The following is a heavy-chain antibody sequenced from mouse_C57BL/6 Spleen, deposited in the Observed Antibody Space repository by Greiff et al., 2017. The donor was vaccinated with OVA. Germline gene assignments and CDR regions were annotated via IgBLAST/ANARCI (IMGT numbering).Heavy chain of an antibody. Sequence: EVKLMESGGGLVQPGESLKLSCESNEYEFPSHDMSWVRKTPEKRLELVAAINSDGGSTYYPDTMERRFIISSDNTKQTLYLQMRRLRSEDPALYYCARRSNYEGYFDVWGTGTTVTVSS. CDR2: INSDGGST. D-gene: IGHD2-5*01. CDR1: EYEFPSHD. CDR3: ARRSNYEGYFDV. J-gene: IGHJ1*03. V-gene: IGHV5-2*01.